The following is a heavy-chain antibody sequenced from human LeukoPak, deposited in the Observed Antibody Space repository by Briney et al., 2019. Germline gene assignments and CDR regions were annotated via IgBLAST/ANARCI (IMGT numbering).Heavy chain of an antibody. J-gene: IGHJ5*02. Sequence: SETLSLTCVVDGGSFSGYSWSWIRQPPGKGLEWIGEINHSGSTNYNPSLKSRVTISVDTSKNQFSLKLSSVTAADTAVYYCARSSSWSRWFDPWGQGTLVTVSS. CDR1: GGSFSGYS. CDR3: ARSSSWSRWFDP. V-gene: IGHV4-34*01. CDR2: INHSGST. D-gene: IGHD6-13*01.